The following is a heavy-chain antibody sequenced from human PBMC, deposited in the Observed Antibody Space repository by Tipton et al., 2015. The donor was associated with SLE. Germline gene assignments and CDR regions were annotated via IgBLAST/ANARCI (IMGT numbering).Heavy chain of an antibody. CDR2: ISSSSYI. V-gene: IGHV3-21*03. D-gene: IGHD2-2*02. CDR1: GFTFSSYS. CDR3: ARDDTPGAFDI. Sequence: FLRLSCAASGFTFSSYSMNWVRQAPGKGLEWVSSISSSSYIYYADSVKGRFTISRDNAKNSLYLQMNSLRAEDTAVYYCARDDTPGAFDIWGQGTMVTVSS. J-gene: IGHJ3*02.